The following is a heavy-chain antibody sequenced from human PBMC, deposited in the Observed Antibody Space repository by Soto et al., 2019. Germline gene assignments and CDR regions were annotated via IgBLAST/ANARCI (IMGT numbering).Heavy chain of an antibody. CDR1: GYSFPNYW. V-gene: IGHV5-51*01. J-gene: IGHJ4*02. Sequence: GESLKISCKGSGYSFPNYWIGWVRQMPGKGLEWMAMIYPHGSDTRYSPSFQGRVTISADKSGSTFFLQWSSLKASDTAMYYCTRPPHGSDGAFWGQGTQVTVSS. CDR3: TRPPHGSDGAF. CDR2: IYPHGSDT. D-gene: IGHD3-10*01.